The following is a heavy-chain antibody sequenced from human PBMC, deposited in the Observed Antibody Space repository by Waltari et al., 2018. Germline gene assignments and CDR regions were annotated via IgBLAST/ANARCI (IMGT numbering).Heavy chain of an antibody. CDR3: ARTYYYDTSPYYPAF. Sequence: DVQLVESGGGLVQPGRSLRLSCAASGFTFGAFAMHWVRRAPGKGLEWVSGISWNSNSLAYADSVKGRFTISRDNAKNSLYLQMNSLRVEDTALYYCARTYYYDTSPYYPAFGGQGTLVTVSS. J-gene: IGHJ4*02. V-gene: IGHV3-9*01. CDR1: GFTFGAFA. D-gene: IGHD3-22*01. CDR2: ISWNSNSL.